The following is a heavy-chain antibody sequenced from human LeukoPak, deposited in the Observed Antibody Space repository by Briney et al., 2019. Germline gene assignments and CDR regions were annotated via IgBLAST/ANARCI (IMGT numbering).Heavy chain of an antibody. J-gene: IGHJ3*01. D-gene: IGHD6-13*01. CDR1: GYTFTSYY. CDR2: INPSGGST. Sequence: ASVKVSCKASGYTFTSYYMHWVRQAPGQGLEWMGIINPSGGSTSYAQKFQGRVTMTRDTSTSTVYMELSSLRSEDTAVYYCARLGNEYWGSSSLVLVWGQGTMVTVSS. CDR3: ARLGNEYWGSSSLVLV. V-gene: IGHV1-46*01.